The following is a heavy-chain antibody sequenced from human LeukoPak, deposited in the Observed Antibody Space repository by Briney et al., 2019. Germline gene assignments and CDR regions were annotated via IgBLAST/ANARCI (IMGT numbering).Heavy chain of an antibody. CDR2: ISAYNGNT. CDR3: ARDRPLGLRFLEWLSFDY. J-gene: IGHJ4*02. V-gene: IGHV1-18*01. Sequence: ASVKVSCKASGYTFTSYGISWVRQAPGQGLEWMGWISAYNGNTNYAQKLQGRVTKTTDTSTSTAYMELRSLRSDDTAVYYCARDRPLGLRFLEWLSFDYWGQGTLVTVSS. CDR1: GYTFTSYG. D-gene: IGHD3-3*01.